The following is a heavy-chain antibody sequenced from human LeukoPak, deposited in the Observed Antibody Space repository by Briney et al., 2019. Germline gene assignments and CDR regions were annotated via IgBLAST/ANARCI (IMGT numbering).Heavy chain of an antibody. Sequence: GESLKISCKGSGYSFTSYWISRVRQMPGKGLEWMGRIDPSDSYTNYSPSFQGHVTISADKSISTAYLQWSSLKASDTAMYYCARRVSSSGWSDPWGQGTLVTVSS. V-gene: IGHV5-10-1*01. CDR2: IDPSDSYT. CDR1: GYSFTSYW. D-gene: IGHD6-6*01. J-gene: IGHJ5*02. CDR3: ARRVSSSGWSDP.